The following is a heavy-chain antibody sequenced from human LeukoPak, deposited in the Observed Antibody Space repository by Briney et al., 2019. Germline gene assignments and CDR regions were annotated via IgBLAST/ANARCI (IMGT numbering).Heavy chain of an antibody. CDR3: AKANQVLRYFDWSSPFDY. J-gene: IGHJ4*02. V-gene: IGHV3-23*01. Sequence: GGSLRLSCAASGFTFSSYAMSWVRQAPGKGLEWVSAISGSGGSTYYADSVKGRFTISRDNSKNTLYLQMNSLRAEDTAVYYCAKANQVLRYFDWSSPFDYWGQGTLVTVSS. CDR2: ISGSGGST. D-gene: IGHD3-9*01. CDR1: GFTFSSYA.